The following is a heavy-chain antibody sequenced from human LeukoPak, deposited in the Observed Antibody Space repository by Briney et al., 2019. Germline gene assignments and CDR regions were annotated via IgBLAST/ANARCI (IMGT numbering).Heavy chain of an antibody. J-gene: IGHJ6*02. V-gene: IGHV4-59*08. D-gene: IGHD2-21*01. CDR1: GDSIRTYS. CDR3: ARHPVLLSGMDV. CDR2: IDYTGST. Sequence: SETLSLTCTVSGDSIRTYSWSWIRQSPGKGLEWIGYIDYTGSTNYNPSLKSRVTIPVDTSKNHFSLKLTSVTAADTAVYYCARHPVLLSGMDVWGQGTTVTVSS.